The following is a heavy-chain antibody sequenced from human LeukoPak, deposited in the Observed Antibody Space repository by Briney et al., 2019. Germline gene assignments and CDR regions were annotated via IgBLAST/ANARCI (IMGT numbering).Heavy chain of an antibody. CDR2: IKGDGSST. V-gene: IGHV3-74*01. CDR3: ARASTTVPNLLDH. Sequence: GGSLRLSCAASGFTFSTYWMHWVRQAPGKGLVLVARIKGDGSSTIYADSVKGRFTISRDNSKNTLYLQTSSLRAEDTAVYYCARASTTVPNLLDHWGRGTLVTVSS. D-gene: IGHD4-17*01. J-gene: IGHJ4*02. CDR1: GFTFSTYW.